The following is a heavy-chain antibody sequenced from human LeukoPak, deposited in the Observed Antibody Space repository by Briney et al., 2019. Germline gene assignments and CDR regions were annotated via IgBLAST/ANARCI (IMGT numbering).Heavy chain of an antibody. CDR1: GFTFSTYP. CDR3: ARDHDFAFDN. CDR2: IRDSGTT. V-gene: IGHV3-69-1*01. D-gene: IGHD2-21*02. Sequence: GGSLTLSCAASGFTFSTYPMNWVRQPPGKELEWISHIRDSGTTDYADSVKGRFTISRDNAKNSLYLQLSSLRAEDTAVYYCARDHDFAFDNWGQGTLVTVSS. J-gene: IGHJ4*02.